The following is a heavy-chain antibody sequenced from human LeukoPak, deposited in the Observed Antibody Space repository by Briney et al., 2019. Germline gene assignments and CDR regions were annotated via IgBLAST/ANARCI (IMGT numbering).Heavy chain of an antibody. CDR1: GFTLSNYA. Sequence: GGSLRPSCAASGFTLSNYAMSWVRQAPGQGLEWVSSISDSGASTYYADFVKGRFTLSRDNAKSTLSLQMNSLRADDTAVYYCATQNFDYWGQGTLVTVSS. CDR3: ATQNFDY. J-gene: IGHJ4*02. V-gene: IGHV3-23*01. CDR2: ISDSGAST.